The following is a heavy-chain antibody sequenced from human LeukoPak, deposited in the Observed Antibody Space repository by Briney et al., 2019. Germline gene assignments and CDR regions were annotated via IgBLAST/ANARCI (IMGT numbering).Heavy chain of an antibody. CDR3: VRAAYSSTWYSRYFDL. D-gene: IGHD6-13*01. V-gene: IGHV3-48*03. CDR2: ISSSGSTI. Sequence: GGSLRLFCAASGFTFSSYEMNWVRQAPGKGLEWVSYISSSGSTIYYADSVKGRFTISRDNAKNSLYLQMNSLRAEDTAVYYCVRAAYSSTWYSRYFDLWGRGTLVTVSS. CDR1: GFTFSSYE. J-gene: IGHJ2*01.